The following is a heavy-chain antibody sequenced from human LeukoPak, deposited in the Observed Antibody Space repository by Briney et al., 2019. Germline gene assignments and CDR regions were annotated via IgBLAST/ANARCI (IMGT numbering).Heavy chain of an antibody. Sequence: EPSETLSLTCTVSGGSISSHYWSWIRQPPGKGLEWIGYIYYSGSTTYNPSLKSRVTISVDTSKNQFSLKLSSVTAADKAVYYCAREIRFLEWLSPGYYYYYYMDVWGKGTTVTVSS. CDR2: IYYSGST. D-gene: IGHD3-3*01. J-gene: IGHJ6*03. V-gene: IGHV4-59*11. CDR3: AREIRFLEWLSPGYYYYYYMDV. CDR1: GGSISSHY.